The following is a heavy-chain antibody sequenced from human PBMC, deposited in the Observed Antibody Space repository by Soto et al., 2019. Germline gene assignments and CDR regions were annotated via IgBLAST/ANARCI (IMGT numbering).Heavy chain of an antibody. CDR3: ARAQYYDFWSGVAY. D-gene: IGHD3-3*01. CDR1: GYTFTSYP. V-gene: IGHV1-18*01. J-gene: IGHJ4*02. CDR2: ISVYNGNI. Sequence: ASVKVSCKASGYTFTSYPISWVRQAPGQGLEWMGWISVYNGNINYAQNLQGRVSMTTDTSTSTAYMELRSLTSDDTAVYYCARAQYYDFWSGVAYWGQGTLVTVS.